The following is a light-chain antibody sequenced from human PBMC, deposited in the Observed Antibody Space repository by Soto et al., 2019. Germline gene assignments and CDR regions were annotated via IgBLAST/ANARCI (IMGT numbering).Light chain of an antibody. J-gene: IGKJ4*01. V-gene: IGKV3-20*01. CDR2: GAS. CDR1: QSVSSNY. CDR3: QQYGGSPRVT. Sequence: EIVLTQSPGTLSLSPGERDTLSCRASQSVSSNYLAWYQQKPGQAPRLLIYGASSRATGIPDRFSGSGSGTDCTLTISRLEPEDFAVYYCQQYGGSPRVTFGGGTKVEIQ.